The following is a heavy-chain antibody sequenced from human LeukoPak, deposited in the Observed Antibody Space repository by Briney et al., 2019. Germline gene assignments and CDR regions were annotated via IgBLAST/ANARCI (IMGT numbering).Heavy chain of an antibody. J-gene: IGHJ6*03. D-gene: IGHD2-8*01. Sequence: GGSLRLSCAASGFTFSSYDMHWVRQATGKGLEWVSAIGTAGDTYYPGSVKGRFTISRENAKNSLYLQMNSLRAGDTAVYYCARDRGGTVMVYTRGKDYYYMDVWGKGTTVTVSS. CDR2: IGTAGDT. CDR3: ARDRGGTVMVYTRGKDYYYMDV. CDR1: GFTFSSYD. V-gene: IGHV3-13*01.